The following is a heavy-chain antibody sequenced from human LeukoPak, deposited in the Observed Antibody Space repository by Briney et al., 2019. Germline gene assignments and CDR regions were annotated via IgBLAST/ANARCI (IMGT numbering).Heavy chain of an antibody. CDR2: ISGSGGST. Sequence: GGSLRLSCAAYGFTFSSYAMSWVRQAPGKGLEWVSAISGSGGSTYYADSVKGRFTISRDNSKSTLYLQMNSLRAEDTAVYYCATFWGSGSYYYYYMDVWGKGTTVTVSS. D-gene: IGHD3-10*01. V-gene: IGHV3-23*01. J-gene: IGHJ6*03. CDR3: ATFWGSGSYYYYYMDV. CDR1: GFTFSSYA.